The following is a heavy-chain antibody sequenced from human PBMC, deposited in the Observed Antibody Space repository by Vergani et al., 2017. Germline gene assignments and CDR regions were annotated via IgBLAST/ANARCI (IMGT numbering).Heavy chain of an antibody. CDR1: GGTFSSYA. CDR3: ARGHDSSGYCYERPAFGRFDV. CDR2: IIPIFGTA. V-gene: IGHV1-69*01. J-gene: IGHJ3*01. D-gene: IGHD3-22*01. Sequence: QVQLVQSGAEVKKPGSSVKVSCKASGGTFSSYAISWVRQAPGKGREWMGGIIPIFGTANYAHKFQGRVTITADESPSTAYMELSSLGSEDTAVYYCARGHDSSGYCYERPAFGRFDVWGQGTMVTVSS.